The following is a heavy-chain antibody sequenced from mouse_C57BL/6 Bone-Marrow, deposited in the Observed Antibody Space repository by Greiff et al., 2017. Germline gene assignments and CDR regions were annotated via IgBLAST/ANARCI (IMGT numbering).Heavy chain of an antibody. CDR2: IYPGDGDT. J-gene: IGHJ4*01. CDR3: ARGAEGAMDY. V-gene: IGHV1-82*01. D-gene: IGHD3-3*01. CDR1: GYAFSSSW. Sequence: QVQLKQSGPELVKPGASVKISCKASGYAFSSSWMNWVKQRPGKGLEWIGRIYPGDGDTNYNGKFKGKATLTADKSSSTAYMQLSSLTSEDSAVYFCARGAEGAMDYWGQGTSVTVSS.